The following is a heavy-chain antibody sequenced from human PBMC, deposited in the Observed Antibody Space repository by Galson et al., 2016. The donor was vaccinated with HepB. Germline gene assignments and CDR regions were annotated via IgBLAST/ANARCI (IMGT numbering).Heavy chain of an antibody. J-gene: IGHJ6*04. Sequence: SLRLSCAASGFTFSNYAMHWVRQAPGKGLEWVAVISYDGSNKYYADSVKGRFTISRDNLENTLYLQMNSLTSADTAVYYCAKGGYCSGGTCHLGGYYGVDGWGKGTTVIVSS. CDR1: GFTFSNYA. V-gene: IGHV3-30*04. CDR2: ISYDGSNK. D-gene: IGHD2-15*01. CDR3: AKGGYCSGGTCHLGGYYGVDG.